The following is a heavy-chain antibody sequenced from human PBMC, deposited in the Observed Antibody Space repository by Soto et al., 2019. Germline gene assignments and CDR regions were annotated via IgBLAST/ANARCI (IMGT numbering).Heavy chain of an antibody. Sequence: TGSAGTMRPSEWSVFRQPPGKGLEWIGYIYYSGSTNYNPSLKSRVTISVDTSKNQFSLKLSSVTAADTAVYYCAYSSSWFNYYYYMDVWGKGTTVT. V-gene: IGHV4-59*01. CDR3: AYSSSWFNYYYYMDV. D-gene: IGHD6-13*01. J-gene: IGHJ6*03. CDR2: IYYSGST. CDR1: AGTMRPSE.